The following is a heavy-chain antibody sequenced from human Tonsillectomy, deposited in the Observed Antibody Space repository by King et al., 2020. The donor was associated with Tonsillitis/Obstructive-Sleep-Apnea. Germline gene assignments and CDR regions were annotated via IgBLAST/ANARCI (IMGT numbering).Heavy chain of an antibody. CDR1: GFTFRSYW. D-gene: IGHD3-10*01. Sequence: VQLVESGGGLVQPGGSLRLSCVASGFTFRSYWMHWVRQAPGKGLMWVALINSDGSSTTYADSVKGRFTISRDNAKNTLYLQLNSLRVDDTAVYYCARVDYASGPPDHWGQGALVTVSS. CDR2: INSDGSST. J-gene: IGHJ4*02. V-gene: IGHV3-74*01. CDR3: ARVDYASGPPDH.